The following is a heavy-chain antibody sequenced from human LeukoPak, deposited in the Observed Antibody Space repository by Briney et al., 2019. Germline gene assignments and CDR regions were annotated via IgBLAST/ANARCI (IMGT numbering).Heavy chain of an antibody. CDR2: INHSGST. CDR3: ARHPRGFTMVRGVAITYYYYMDV. D-gene: IGHD3-10*01. J-gene: IGHJ6*03. Sequence: SETLSLTCAVYGGSFSGYYWSWIRQPPGKGLEWIGEINHSGSTNYNPSLKSRVTISVDTSKNQFSLKLSSVTAADTAVYYCARHPRGFTMVRGVAITYYYYMDVWGKGTTVTISS. V-gene: IGHV4-34*01. CDR1: GGSFSGYY.